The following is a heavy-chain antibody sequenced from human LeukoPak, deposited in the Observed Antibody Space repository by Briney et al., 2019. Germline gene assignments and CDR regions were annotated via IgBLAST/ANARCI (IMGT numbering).Heavy chain of an antibody. V-gene: IGHV1-3*01. J-gene: IGHJ4*02. CDR3: ASQPGSYDPLDY. Sequence: ASVKVSCKASGYTFTSYAMHWVRQAPGQRLEWMGWINAGNGNTKYSQKFQGRVTIARDTSASTAYMELSSLRSEDTAVYYCASQPGSYDPLDYWGQGTLVTVSS. D-gene: IGHD3-16*01. CDR2: INAGNGNT. CDR1: GYTFTSYA.